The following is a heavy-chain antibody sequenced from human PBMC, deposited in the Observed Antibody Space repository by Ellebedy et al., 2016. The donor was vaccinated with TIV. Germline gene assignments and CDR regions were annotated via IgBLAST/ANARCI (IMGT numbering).Heavy chain of an antibody. CDR1: GFIISGDW. V-gene: IGHV3-7*03. J-gene: IGHJ4*02. CDR3: VTWGQSYGR. CDR2: INPDGSAE. D-gene: IGHD3-16*01. Sequence: GESLKISCAASGFIISGDWMSWVRQAPGKGLEWVAHINPDGSAEYYVDSVKGRLTISRDNAKRSLFLQMNCRRVDDTAVYYCVTWGQSYGRWGQGSLVTISS.